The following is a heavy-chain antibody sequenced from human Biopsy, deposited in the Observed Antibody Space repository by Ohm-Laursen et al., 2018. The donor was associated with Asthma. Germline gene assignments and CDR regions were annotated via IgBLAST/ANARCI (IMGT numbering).Heavy chain of an antibody. V-gene: IGHV1-18*04. J-gene: IGHJ4*02. CDR2: ISDYLENP. CDR3: ARTYCTLNTCYASFDH. CDR1: GYSFELNG. D-gene: IGHD2-2*01. Sequence: ASVKVSCKASGYSFELNGMSWVRQRPGQGLEWMGWISDYLENPNYAQKFQGRVNMTYDRSTNTAYMELKSLRTDDTAVYFCARTYCTLNTCYASFDHWGQGTLVAASS.